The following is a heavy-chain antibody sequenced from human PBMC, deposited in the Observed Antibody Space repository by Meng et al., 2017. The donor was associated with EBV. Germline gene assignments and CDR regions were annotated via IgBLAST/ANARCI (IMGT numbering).Heavy chain of an antibody. D-gene: IGHD6-6*01. Sequence: QLRLNGSGPTLVKPTQDLTLPCTFSGFSLLTRGVGVGWIRQPPGKALEWLALIYWDDDTRYSPSLKSRLTITKDTSKNQVVLTMTNMDPVDAATYYCAHIIAARPFDYWGQGTLVTVSS. CDR3: AHIIAARPFDY. V-gene: IGHV2-5*02. J-gene: IGHJ4*02. CDR2: IYWDDDT. CDR1: GFSLLTRGVG.